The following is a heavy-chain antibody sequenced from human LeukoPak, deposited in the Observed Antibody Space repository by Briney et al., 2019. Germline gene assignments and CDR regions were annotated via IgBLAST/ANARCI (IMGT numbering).Heavy chain of an antibody. D-gene: IGHD3-10*01. J-gene: IGHJ4*02. V-gene: IGHV3-7*05. CDR3: AILRDY. CDR2: IKQDGSEK. Sequence: GGSLRLSCAASGFIFSTYWVNWVRQAPGEGLEWVAKIKQDGSEKYYVDSVKGRFTISRDNANNSIYLQMNSLRADDTAVYYCAILRDYWGQGILVTVSS. CDR1: GFIFSTYW.